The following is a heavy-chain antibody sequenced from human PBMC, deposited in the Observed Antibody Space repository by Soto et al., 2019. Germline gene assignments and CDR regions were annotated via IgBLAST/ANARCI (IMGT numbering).Heavy chain of an antibody. CDR1: EYSFTGHY. D-gene: IGHD3-22*01. Sequence: ASVKVSCKASEYSFTGHYLHWVRQAPGQGLEWMGWIDPKSGDTKYAPTFQDRVTMTSATSISTAYMDLTNLRYDDTAVYYCARDYDKSGYDYFDPWGQGTLVTVSS. V-gene: IGHV1-2*02. CDR3: ARDYDKSGYDYFDP. J-gene: IGHJ5*02. CDR2: IDPKSGDT.